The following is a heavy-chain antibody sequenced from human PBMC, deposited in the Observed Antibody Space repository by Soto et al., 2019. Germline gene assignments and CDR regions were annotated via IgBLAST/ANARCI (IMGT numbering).Heavy chain of an antibody. CDR2: IYPGDSET. Sequence: PXESLKISCKVSGYNFSRFWIGWVRQMPGKGLEWMGIIYPGDSETRYSPSFQGQVTISADKSTNTAYLQWNRLKASDTAMYYCARQWGNIVVVTATHYYYYGMDVWGQGTTVTVSS. CDR1: GYNFSRFW. CDR3: ARQWGNIVVVTATHYYYYGMDV. J-gene: IGHJ6*02. D-gene: IGHD2-21*02. V-gene: IGHV5-51*01.